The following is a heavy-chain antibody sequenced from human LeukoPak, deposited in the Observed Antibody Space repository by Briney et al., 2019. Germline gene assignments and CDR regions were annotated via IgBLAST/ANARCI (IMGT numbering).Heavy chain of an antibody. D-gene: IGHD1-26*01. CDR3: ARVIVGATNLFDP. V-gene: IGHV1-69*05. CDR1: GGTFSSYA. Sequence: SVKVSCKASGGTFSSYAISWVRQAPGQGLEWMGGIIPIFGTANYAQKFQGRVTITTDESTSTAYMELSSLRSEDTAVYHCARVIVGATNLFDPWGQGTLVTVSS. CDR2: IIPIFGTA. J-gene: IGHJ5*02.